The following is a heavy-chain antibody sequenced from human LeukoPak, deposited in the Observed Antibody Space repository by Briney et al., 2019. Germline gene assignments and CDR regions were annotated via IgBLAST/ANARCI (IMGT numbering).Heavy chain of an antibody. V-gene: IGHV4-39*01. CDR1: GGSISSSSYY. J-gene: IGHJ4*02. Sequence: SETLSPTCTVSGGSISSSSYYWGWIRQPPGKGLEWIGSIYYSGSTYYNPSLKSRVTISVDTSKNQFSLKLSSVTAADTAVYYCARLEDGIAAAGIDYWGQGTLVTVSS. CDR3: ARLEDGIAAAGIDY. D-gene: IGHD6-13*01. CDR2: IYYSGST.